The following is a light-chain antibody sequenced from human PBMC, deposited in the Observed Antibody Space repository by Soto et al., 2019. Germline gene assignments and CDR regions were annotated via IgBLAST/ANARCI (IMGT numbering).Light chain of an antibody. CDR3: QHFLNSPWA. CDR2: GAS. V-gene: IGKV3-20*01. Sequence: DIVLTQSPGTLSLSPGDRATLSCRASQSFTGNYLAWYRQKPGQAPRLLVFGASSRATGIPDRFSGSGSGTDFTLTISRLEHEDFAVYYYQHFLNSPWAYGQETKEEIK. CDR1: QSFTGNY. J-gene: IGKJ1*01.